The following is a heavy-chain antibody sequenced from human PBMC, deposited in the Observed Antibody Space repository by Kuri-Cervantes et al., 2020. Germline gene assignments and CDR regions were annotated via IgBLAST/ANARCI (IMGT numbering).Heavy chain of an antibody. CDR1: GGSVSSGSYY. J-gene: IGHJ5*02. CDR3: ARDRGLSWFDP. Sequence: SETLSLTCTVSGGSVSSGSYYWSWIRQPPGKGLEWIGYIYYSGSTKYNPSLKSQVTISVDTSKNHFSLKLSSVTAADTAVYYCARDRGLSWFDPWGQGTLVTVSS. CDR2: IYYSGST. V-gene: IGHV4-61*01. D-gene: IGHD2-8*01.